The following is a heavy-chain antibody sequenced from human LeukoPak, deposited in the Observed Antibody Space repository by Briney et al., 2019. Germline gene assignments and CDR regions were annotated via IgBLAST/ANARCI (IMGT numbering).Heavy chain of an antibody. J-gene: IGHJ4*02. V-gene: IGHV3-23*01. CDR1: GFTLRSYD. CDR3: AKGDVLPSYPTFDY. CDR2: TSGSGVNS. D-gene: IGHD3-9*01. Sequence: SGGSLRLSCAASGFTLRSYDMSWVRQAPGKGLEWVAATSGSGVNSYYADSVRGRFTISRDTSKDTVYLQMHSLRAEDTAVYYCAKGDVLPSYPTFDYWGQGTLVTVSS.